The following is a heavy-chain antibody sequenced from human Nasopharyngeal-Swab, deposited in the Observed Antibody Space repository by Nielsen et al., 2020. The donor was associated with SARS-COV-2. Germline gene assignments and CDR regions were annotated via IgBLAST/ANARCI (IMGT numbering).Heavy chain of an antibody. CDR2: ISYDGSDK. CDR3: VVPDYGDYTGSYDI. CDR1: GFTFSTYG. J-gene: IGHJ3*02. Sequence: GESLKISCAASGFTFSTYGMHWVRQAPGKGLEWVATISYDGSDKSYADSVKSRFSISRDNSKNTLSLEMNSLRGEDTAMYYCVVPDYGDYTGSYDIWGQGTMVTVSS. D-gene: IGHD4-17*01. V-gene: IGHV3-30*03.